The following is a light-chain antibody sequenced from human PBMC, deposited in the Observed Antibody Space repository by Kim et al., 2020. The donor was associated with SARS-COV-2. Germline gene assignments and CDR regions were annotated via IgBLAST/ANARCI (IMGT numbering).Light chain of an antibody. Sequence: VALGQTVRITCQGDSLRSYYATWYQQKPRQAPVLVIYGRNNRPSGIPDRFSGSASGDTASLTISGTQAEDEADFYCQSRDSGGKVVFGGGTKLTDL. CDR1: SLRSYY. J-gene: IGLJ2*01. V-gene: IGLV3-19*01. CDR3: QSRDSGGKVV. CDR2: GRN.